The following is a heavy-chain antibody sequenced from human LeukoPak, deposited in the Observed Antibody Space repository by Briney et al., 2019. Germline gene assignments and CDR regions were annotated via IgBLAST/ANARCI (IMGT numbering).Heavy chain of an antibody. Sequence: SETLSLTCTVSGGSISSGGYYWSWIRQHPGKGLEWIGYIYYSGSTYYNPSLKSRVTISVDTSKNRLSLKLSSVTAADTAVYYCARGNTGIVVADDAFDIWGQGTMVTVSS. CDR3: ARGNTGIVVADDAFDI. D-gene: IGHD2-2*01. CDR2: IYYSGST. V-gene: IGHV4-31*03. CDR1: GGSISSGGYY. J-gene: IGHJ3*02.